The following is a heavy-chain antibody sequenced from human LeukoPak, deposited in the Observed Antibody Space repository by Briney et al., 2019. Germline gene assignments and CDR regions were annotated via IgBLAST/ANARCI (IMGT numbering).Heavy chain of an antibody. Sequence: PSETLSLTCTVSGGSISSYHWSWIRQPPGKGLEWIGYIYYSGSTNYNPSLKSRVTISVDTSKNQFSLKLSSVTAADTAVYYCARGGGYSYGYPYYFDYWGQGTLVTVSS. D-gene: IGHD5-18*01. CDR3: ARGGGYSYGYPYYFDY. CDR1: GGSISSYH. J-gene: IGHJ4*02. V-gene: IGHV4-59*01. CDR2: IYYSGST.